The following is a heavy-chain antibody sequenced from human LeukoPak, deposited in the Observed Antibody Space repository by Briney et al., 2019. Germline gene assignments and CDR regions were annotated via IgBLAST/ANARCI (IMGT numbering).Heavy chain of an antibody. CDR2: IGIRGDT. V-gene: IGHV3-13*01. J-gene: IGHJ4*02. CDR3: ARGGIQVSGIDEFDY. Sequence: PGGSLRLSCAASGFTFIDYDMHWARQVIGKGLEWVSAIGIRGDTHYSGSVKGRFTISRENAENSLYLQMNSLRAEDTAVYYCARGGIQVSGIDEFDYWGQGTLVTVSS. D-gene: IGHD6-19*01. CDR1: GFTFIDYD.